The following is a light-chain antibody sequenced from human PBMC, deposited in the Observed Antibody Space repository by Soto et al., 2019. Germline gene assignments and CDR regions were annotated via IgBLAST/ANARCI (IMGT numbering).Light chain of an antibody. V-gene: IGKV3-20*01. CDR1: QSFSSAY. Sequence: DIVLTQSPGTLSLSPGETATLSCMAIQSFSSAYLAWYQQRPGQAPRLLIYDASNRATGIPDRFSGSGSGTDFTLIISRLEPEDFAVYYCQLDGSPWTFGQGTKVEIK. CDR2: DAS. CDR3: QLDGSPWT. J-gene: IGKJ1*01.